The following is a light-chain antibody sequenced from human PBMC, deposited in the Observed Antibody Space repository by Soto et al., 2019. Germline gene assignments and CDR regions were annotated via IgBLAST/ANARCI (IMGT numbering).Light chain of an antibody. J-gene: IGKJ4*01. CDR2: DAS. CDR3: QHRSNWPLT. V-gene: IGKV3-11*01. CDR1: QSISSY. Sequence: EIVLTQSPATLSLSPEERATLSCRASQSISSYLGWYQQKPGQAPRLLIYDASNRATGIPARFSGSGSGTDFTLTISSLEPEDFAVYYCQHRSNWPLTFGGGTKVEIK.